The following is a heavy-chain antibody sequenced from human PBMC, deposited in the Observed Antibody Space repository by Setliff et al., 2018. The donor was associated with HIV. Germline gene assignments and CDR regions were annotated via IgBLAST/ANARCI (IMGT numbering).Heavy chain of an antibody. D-gene: IGHD3-10*01. J-gene: IGHJ4*02. V-gene: IGHV4-38-2*01. CDR1: GYPISRGYF. CDR2: VSHSGNT. CDR3: VSQPESRWQIEY. Sequence: PSETLSLTCAVSGYPISRGYFWVWVRQPPGKGLEWIGSVSHSGNTDYNISLKSRVTISIDNSNNHFSLKLRSVTAADTAVYYCVSQPESRWQIEYWGQGTLVTSPQ.